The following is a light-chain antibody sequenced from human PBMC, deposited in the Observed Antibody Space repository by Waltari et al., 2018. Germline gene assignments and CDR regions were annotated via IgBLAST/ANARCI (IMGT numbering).Light chain of an antibody. CDR1: QTIRTTY. Sequence: IVLTQSPGTLSLSPGEGATLSCRTSQTIRTTYLAWYQQKPGQAPTLLIYGTFSRATGIPDRFTGRGSGTDFSLTISSLEPEDFATYYCQQYDISPLTFGGGTKVEIK. V-gene: IGKV3-20*01. CDR3: QQYDISPLT. J-gene: IGKJ4*01. CDR2: GTF.